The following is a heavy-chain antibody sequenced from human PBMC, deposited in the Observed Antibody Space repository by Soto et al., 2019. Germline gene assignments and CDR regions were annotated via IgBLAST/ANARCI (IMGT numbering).Heavy chain of an antibody. CDR3: ARRGRWPKHYFDY. Sequence: PGESLKISCKASGFSFTNYWILWVRQMPGKGLEWMGIIFPADSDTRYSPSFQGQVTISADKSTNTAYLQWNSLKASDTAIYYCARRGRWPKHYFDYWGQGSLVTVSS. CDR2: IFPADSDT. V-gene: IGHV5-51*01. J-gene: IGHJ4*02. D-gene: IGHD2-15*01. CDR1: GFSFTNYW.